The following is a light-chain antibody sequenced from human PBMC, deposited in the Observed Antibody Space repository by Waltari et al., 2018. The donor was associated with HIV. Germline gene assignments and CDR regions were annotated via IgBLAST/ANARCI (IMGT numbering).Light chain of an antibody. CDR2: AAS. V-gene: IGKV1-13*02. Sequence: AIQLTQSPSSLSVSITSRVTITCRPSQGIKSALAWYQQKPGQPPKLLIYAASRLQSGVPSRLTGSGSGTDFTLTISSLQPEDFATYYCQQFNSYPWTFGQGTKVEVK. CDR3: QQFNSYPWT. CDR1: QGIKSA. J-gene: IGKJ1*01.